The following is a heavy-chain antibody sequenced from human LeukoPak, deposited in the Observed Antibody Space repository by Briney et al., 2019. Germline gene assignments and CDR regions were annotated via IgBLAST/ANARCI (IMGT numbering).Heavy chain of an antibody. Sequence: SETLSLTCTVSGGSISNYYWSWIRQPAGKGLEWIGRIHSSGSTNYNPSLKSRVTMSVDTSKNQFSVKLTSVTAADTAVYYCARESWQQLVLAWFDPWGQGTLVTVSS. CDR1: GGSISNYY. CDR2: IHSSGST. D-gene: IGHD6-13*01. CDR3: ARESWQQLVLAWFDP. J-gene: IGHJ5*02. V-gene: IGHV4-4*07.